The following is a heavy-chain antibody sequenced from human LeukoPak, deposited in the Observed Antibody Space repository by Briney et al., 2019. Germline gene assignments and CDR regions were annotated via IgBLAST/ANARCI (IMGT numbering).Heavy chain of an antibody. J-gene: IGHJ4*02. D-gene: IGHD3-22*01. CDR3: AREGDSSGYYGTSYFDY. V-gene: IGHV3-30*02. CDR2: IRYDGSNK. Sequence: GGSLRLSCAASGFTFSSYGMHWVRQAPGKGLEWVAFIRYDGSNKYYADSVKGRFTISRDNSKNTLYLQMNSLRAEDTAVYYCAREGDSSGYYGTSYFDYWGQGTLVTVSS. CDR1: GFTFSSYG.